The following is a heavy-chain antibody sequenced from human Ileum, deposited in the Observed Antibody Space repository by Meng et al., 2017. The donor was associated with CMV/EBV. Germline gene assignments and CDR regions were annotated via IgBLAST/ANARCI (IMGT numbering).Heavy chain of an antibody. Sequence: SGTTLVKPTQTLTLTCTFSGFSLSTSGVGVGWIRQPPGKALEWLALIYWNDDKRYSPSLKSRLTITKDTSKNQVVLTMTNMDPVDTATYYCAHSSGYCSSTSCLGYFDYWGQGTLVTVSS. V-gene: IGHV2-5*01. CDR3: AHSSGYCSSTSCLGYFDY. CDR1: GFSLSTSGVG. D-gene: IGHD2-2*01. CDR2: IYWNDDK. J-gene: IGHJ4*02.